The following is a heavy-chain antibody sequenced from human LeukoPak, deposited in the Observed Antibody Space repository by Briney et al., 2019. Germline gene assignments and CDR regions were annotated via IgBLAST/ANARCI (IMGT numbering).Heavy chain of an antibody. D-gene: IGHD6-13*01. J-gene: IGHJ4*02. V-gene: IGHV1-46*01. CDR2: INPSGGST. CDR3: ARDNGYSYGPRIAAAGTQFDY. CDR1: GYTFTSYY. Sequence: ASVKVSCKASGYTFTSYYMHWVRQAPGQGLEWTGIINPSGGSTSYAQKFQGRVTMTRDTSTSTVYMELSSLRSEDTAVYYCARDNGYSYGPRIAAAGTQFDYWGQGTLVTVSS.